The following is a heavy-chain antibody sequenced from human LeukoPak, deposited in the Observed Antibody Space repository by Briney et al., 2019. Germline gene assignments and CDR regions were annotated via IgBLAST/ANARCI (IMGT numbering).Heavy chain of an antibody. V-gene: IGHV3-33*01. CDR2: IWYDGSNK. CDR3: ARDPYYDILTPWYYGMDV. CDR1: GFTFSSYG. J-gene: IGHJ6*02. D-gene: IGHD3-9*01. Sequence: GGSLRLSCAASGFTFSSYGMHWVRQAPGKGLEWVAVIWYDGSNKYYADSVKGRFTISRDNSKNTLYLQTNSLRAEDTAVYYCARDPYYDILTPWYYGMDVWGQGTTVTVSS.